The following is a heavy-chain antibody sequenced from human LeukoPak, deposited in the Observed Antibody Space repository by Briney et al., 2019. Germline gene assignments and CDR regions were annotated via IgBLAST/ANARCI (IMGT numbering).Heavy chain of an antibody. Sequence: SVKVSCKASGGTFSSYDISWVRQAPGQGLEWMGGIIPIFGTANYAQKFQGRVTITADESTSTAYMEVSSLRSEDTAVYYCAGGRPRGYCSGGSCQQFDYWGQGTLVTVSS. V-gene: IGHV1-69*13. J-gene: IGHJ4*02. D-gene: IGHD2-15*01. CDR2: IIPIFGTA. CDR3: AGGRPRGYCSGGSCQQFDY. CDR1: GGTFSSYD.